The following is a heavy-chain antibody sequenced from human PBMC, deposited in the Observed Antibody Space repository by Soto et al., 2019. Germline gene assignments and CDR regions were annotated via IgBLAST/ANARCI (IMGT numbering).Heavy chain of an antibody. V-gene: IGHV4-59*08. J-gene: IGHJ4*02. CDR3: ARLDGYCSGGSCYSALQN. D-gene: IGHD2-15*01. CDR2: IYYSGST. CDR1: GFPFSYSW. Sequence: PGGSLRLSCEASGFPFSYSWMSWVRQAPGKGLEWIGYIYYSGSTNYNPSLKSRVTISVDTSKSQFSLKLSSVTAADTAVYYCARLDGYCSGGSCYSALQNWGQGTLVTVSS.